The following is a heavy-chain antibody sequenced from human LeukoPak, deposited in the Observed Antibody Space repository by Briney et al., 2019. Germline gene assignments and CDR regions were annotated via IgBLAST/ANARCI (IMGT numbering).Heavy chain of an antibody. CDR3: ATLPYYYDSSGSYYFDY. CDR2: TSSSGSTI. D-gene: IGHD3-22*01. Sequence: HSGGSLRLSCAASGFTFSSYEMNWVRQAPGKGLEWVSYTSSSGSTIYYADSVKGRFTISRDNAKNSLYLQMNSLRAEDTAVYYCATLPYYYDSSGSYYFDYWGQGTLVTVSS. V-gene: IGHV3-48*03. CDR1: GFTFSSYE. J-gene: IGHJ4*02.